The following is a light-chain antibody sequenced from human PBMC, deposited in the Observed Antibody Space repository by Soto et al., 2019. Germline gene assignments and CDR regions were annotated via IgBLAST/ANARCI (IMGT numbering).Light chain of an antibody. CDR1: QNLNSW. V-gene: IGKV1-5*03. CDR3: QQHNNYPLT. Sequence: DIQMTQSPSTLSASVGDRVTITCRASQNLNSWLAWYQQKPGQAPKLLLYKASSLESGVPSRFSGSGSGTEFSLTFSSLQTDDFATYYCQQHNNYPLTFGGGTKVEIK. J-gene: IGKJ4*01. CDR2: KAS.